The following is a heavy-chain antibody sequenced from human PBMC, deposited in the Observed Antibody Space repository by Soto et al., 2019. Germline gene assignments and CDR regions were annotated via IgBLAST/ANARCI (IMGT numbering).Heavy chain of an antibody. J-gene: IGHJ4*02. Sequence: PGGSLRLSCAASGFTFSRFAMSWVRQAPEKGLEWVTGISGSGRSTFYADSVKGRFTISRDNSKNTLYLQMNSLTAEDTAVYYCASDDAPPAPSIFDYWAQRA. V-gene: IGHV3-23*01. CDR1: GFTFSRFA. CDR3: ASDDAPPAPSIFDY. CDR2: ISGSGRST. D-gene: IGHD2-15*01.